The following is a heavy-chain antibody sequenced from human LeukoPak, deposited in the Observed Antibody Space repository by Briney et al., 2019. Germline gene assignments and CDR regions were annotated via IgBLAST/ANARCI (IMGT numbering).Heavy chain of an antibody. D-gene: IGHD1-26*01. CDR3: ARDIRLSGSYLFDY. CDR1: GFTFDDYG. J-gene: IGHJ4*02. CDR2: INWNGGST. Sequence: GGSLRLSCAASGFTFDDYGMSWVRQAPGKGLEWVSGINWNGGSTGYADSVKGRFTISRDNAKNSLYLQVNSLRAEDTALYYCARDIRLSGSYLFDYWGQGTLVTFSS. V-gene: IGHV3-20*04.